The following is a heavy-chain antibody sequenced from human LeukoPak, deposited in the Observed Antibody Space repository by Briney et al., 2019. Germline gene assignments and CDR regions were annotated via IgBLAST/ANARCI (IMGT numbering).Heavy chain of an antibody. J-gene: IGHJ5*02. Sequence: GGSLRLPCAASGFTFSSYAMSWVRQAPGKGLEWVSAISGSGGSTYYADSVKGRFTISRDNSKNTLYLQMNSLRAEDTAVYYCAKDKGWFGELSPWGQGTLVTVSS. CDR1: GFTFSSYA. CDR3: AKDKGWFGELSP. D-gene: IGHD3-10*01. V-gene: IGHV3-23*01. CDR2: ISGSGGST.